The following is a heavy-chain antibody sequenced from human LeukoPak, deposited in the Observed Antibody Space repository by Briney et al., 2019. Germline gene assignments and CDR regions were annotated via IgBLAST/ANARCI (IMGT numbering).Heavy chain of an antibody. CDR2: FDPEDGET. V-gene: IGHV1-24*01. J-gene: IGHJ3*02. Sequence: ASVKVSCKVSGYTLTELSMRWVRQAPGKGLEWMGGFDPEDGETIYAQKFQGRVTMTEDTSTDTAYMELSSLRSEDTAVYYCATRPKNYYDSSGNDAFDIWGQGTMVTVSS. D-gene: IGHD3-22*01. CDR3: ATRPKNYYDSSGNDAFDI. CDR1: GYTLTELS.